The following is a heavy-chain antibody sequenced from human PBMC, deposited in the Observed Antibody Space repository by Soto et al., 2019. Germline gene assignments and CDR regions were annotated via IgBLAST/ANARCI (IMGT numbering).Heavy chain of an antibody. D-gene: IGHD6-13*01. J-gene: IGHJ6*02. Sequence: GGSLRLSCAASGFTFSSYGMHWVRQAPGKGLEWVAVISYDGSNKYYADSVKGRFTISRDNSRNTLYLQMNSLRAEDTAVYYCAKDDRLYSSSWYEYYYYYGMDVWGQGTTVTVSS. V-gene: IGHV3-30*18. CDR3: AKDDRLYSSSWYEYYYYYGMDV. CDR1: GFTFSSYG. CDR2: ISYDGSNK.